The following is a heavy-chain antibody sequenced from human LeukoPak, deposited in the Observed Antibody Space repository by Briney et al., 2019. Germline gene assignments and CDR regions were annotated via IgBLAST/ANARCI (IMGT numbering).Heavy chain of an antibody. Sequence: SETLSLTCTVSGGSISSSSYYWGWIRQPPGKGLEWIGSIYYSGSTYYNPSLKSRVTISVDTSKNQFSLKLSSVTAADTAVYYCASGEQPWIGWYYFDYWGQGTLVTVSS. D-gene: IGHD2-15*01. CDR3: ASGEQPWIGWYYFDY. J-gene: IGHJ4*02. CDR2: IYYSGST. CDR1: GGSISSSSYY. V-gene: IGHV4-39*07.